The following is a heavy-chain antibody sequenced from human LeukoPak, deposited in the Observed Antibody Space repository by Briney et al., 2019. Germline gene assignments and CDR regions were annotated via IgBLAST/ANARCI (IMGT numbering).Heavy chain of an antibody. J-gene: IGHJ4*02. Sequence: SETLSLTCTVSGGSISSSSYYWGWIRQPPGKGLEWIGYIYYSGSTNYNPSLKSRVTISVDTSKNQFSLKLSSVTAADTAVYYCARGFPCSGGSCYSRVPYYFDYWGQGTLVTVSS. CDR3: ARGFPCSGGSCYSRVPYYFDY. CDR1: GGSISSSSYY. D-gene: IGHD2-15*01. CDR2: IYYSGST. V-gene: IGHV4-61*05.